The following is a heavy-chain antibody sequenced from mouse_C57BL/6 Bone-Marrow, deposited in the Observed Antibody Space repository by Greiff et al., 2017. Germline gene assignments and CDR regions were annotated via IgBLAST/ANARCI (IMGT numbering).Heavy chain of an antibody. Sequence: EVTLLESGGGLVQPGGSLKLSCAASGFTFRDYGMALVRQAPRKGPEWVAFIRNLAYSLYYADTVTGRFTISREIAKNTLYLEMSCLRSEDSARYYFSRRAYYARDYWGQGTSGTVSS. V-gene: IGHV5-15*01. CDR3: SRRAYYARDY. J-gene: IGHJ4*01. CDR2: IRNLAYSL. CDR1: GFTFRDYG.